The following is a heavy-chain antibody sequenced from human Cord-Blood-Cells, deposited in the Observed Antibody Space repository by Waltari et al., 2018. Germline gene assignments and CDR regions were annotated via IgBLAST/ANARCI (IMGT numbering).Heavy chain of an antibody. V-gene: IGHV4-34*01. Sequence: QVQLQQWGAGLLKPSETLSLTCAVYGGSFSGYYWSWIRQPPGKGLEWIGEINHSGSTNYNPSLKSRVTISGDTSKNQFSLKLSSVTAADTAVYYCARDIAVSGTGDWGQGTLVTVSS. D-gene: IGHD6-19*01. J-gene: IGHJ4*02. CDR3: ARDIAVSGTGD. CDR1: GGSFSGYY. CDR2: INHSGST.